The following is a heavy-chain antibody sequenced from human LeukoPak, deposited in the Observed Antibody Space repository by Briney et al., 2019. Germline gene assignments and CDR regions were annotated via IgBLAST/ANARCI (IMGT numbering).Heavy chain of an antibody. D-gene: IGHD3-10*01. CDR1: GFTFSSYW. CDR2: IKQDGSEK. J-gene: IGHJ4*02. CDR3: ARXFEVDXTXXTGG. Sequence: PGGSLRLSCAASGFTFSSYWMSWVRQAPGKGLEWVANIKQDGSEKYYVDSVKGRFTISRDNAKNSLYLQMNSLRAEDTAVYYCARXFEVDXTXXTGGWGQGTLVTVSS. V-gene: IGHV3-7*01.